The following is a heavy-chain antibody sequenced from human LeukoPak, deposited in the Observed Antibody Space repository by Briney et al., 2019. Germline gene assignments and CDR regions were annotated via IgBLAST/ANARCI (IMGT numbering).Heavy chain of an antibody. D-gene: IGHD1-1*01. CDR2: IKQDGSEK. CDR1: GFTFSSYW. Sequence: GGSLRLSCAASGFTFSSYWMSWVRQAPGKGLEWVANIKQDGSEKYYVDSVKGRFTISRDNAKNSLYLQMNSLRAEDTAVYYCASPVLSVEPGAFDIWGQGTMVTVSS. CDR3: ASPVLSVEPGAFDI. V-gene: IGHV3-7*01. J-gene: IGHJ3*02.